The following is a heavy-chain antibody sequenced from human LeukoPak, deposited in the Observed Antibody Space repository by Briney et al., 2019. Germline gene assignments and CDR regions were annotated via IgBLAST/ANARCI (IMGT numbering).Heavy chain of an antibody. J-gene: IGHJ4*02. V-gene: IGHV3-48*03. Sequence: PGGSLTLPCAASGFTFSSYQMNGVRQAPGKGLEWVSYIISSGNTIYYADSVKGRFTISRDNAKNSLYLQMNSLRAEDTAVYYCARVPGSMVVTHIDYWGQGTLVTVSS. CDR2: IISSGNTI. CDR1: GFTFSSYQ. CDR3: ARVPGSMVVTHIDY. D-gene: IGHD4-23*01.